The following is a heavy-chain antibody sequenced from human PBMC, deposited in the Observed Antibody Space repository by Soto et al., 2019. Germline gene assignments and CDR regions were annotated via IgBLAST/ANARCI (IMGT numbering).Heavy chain of an antibody. CDR1: GGTFSSYA. V-gene: IGHV1-69*01. Sequence: QVQLVQSGAEVKKPGSSVKVSCKASGGTFSSYAISWVRQAPGQGLEWMGGIIPIFGTANYAQKFQGRVTITADESTSTAYMVLSSLRSEDTAVYYCATRTRLPHYYYYYGMDVWGQGTTVTVSS. J-gene: IGHJ6*02. CDR3: ATRTRLPHYYYYYGMDV. CDR2: IIPIFGTA.